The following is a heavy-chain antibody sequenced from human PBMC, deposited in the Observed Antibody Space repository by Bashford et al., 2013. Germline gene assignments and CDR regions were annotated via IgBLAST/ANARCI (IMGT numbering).Heavy chain of an antibody. CDR2: INPNSGGT. CDR1: GYTFTGYY. Sequence: VASVKVSCKASGYTFTGYYMHWVRQAPGQGLEWMGWINPNSGGTNYAQKFQGRVTMTRDTSISTAYMELSRLRSDDTAVYYCARGMLKQWISFDYWGQGTLVTVSS. J-gene: IGHJ4*02. CDR3: ARGMLKQWISFDY. V-gene: IGHV1-2*02. D-gene: IGHD5-12*01.